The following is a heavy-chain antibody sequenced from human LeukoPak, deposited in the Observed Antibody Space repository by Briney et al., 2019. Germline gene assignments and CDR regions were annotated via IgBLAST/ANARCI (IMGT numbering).Heavy chain of an antibody. CDR1: XXTFGDYA. D-gene: IGHD6-19*01. V-gene: IGHV3-49*03. CDR3: TGWLAHFDY. Sequence: GGSLRLSCTASXXTFGDYAMSWFXQAPGKGLXWVGFIRSKAYGGTTEYAASVKGRFTISRDDSKSIAYLQMNSLKTEDTAVYYCTGWLAHFDYWGQGTLVTVSS. J-gene: IGHJ4*02. CDR2: IRSKAYGGTT.